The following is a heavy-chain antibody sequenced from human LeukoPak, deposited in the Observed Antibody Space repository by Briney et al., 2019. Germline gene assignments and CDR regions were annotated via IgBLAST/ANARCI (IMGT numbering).Heavy chain of an antibody. CDR2: IYYSGST. V-gene: IGHV4-31*03. CDR3: ARSVPPYAYYYDSSGATDAFDI. J-gene: IGHJ3*02. Sequence: SETLSLTCTVSGGSISSGGYYWSWIRQHPGKGLEWIGYIYYSGSTYYNPSLKSRVTISVDTSKNQFSLKLSSVTAADTAVYYWARSVPPYAYYYDSSGATDAFDIWGQGTKVTVSS. D-gene: IGHD3-22*01. CDR1: GGSISSGGYY.